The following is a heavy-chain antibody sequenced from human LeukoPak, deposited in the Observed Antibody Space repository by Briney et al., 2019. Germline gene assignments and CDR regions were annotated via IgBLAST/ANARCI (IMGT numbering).Heavy chain of an antibody. CDR2: ISWDGGST. CDR1: GFTFDDYA. D-gene: IGHD3-10*01. J-gene: IGHJ4*02. V-gene: IGHV3-43D*04. CDR3: AKDISYGSGSSLDY. Sequence: GGSLRLSCAASGFTFDDYAMHWVRQAPGKCLECVSLISWDGGSTYYADSVKGRFTISRDNSKNSLHLQMNSMRAEDTALYYCAKDISYGSGSSLDYWGQGTLVTVSS.